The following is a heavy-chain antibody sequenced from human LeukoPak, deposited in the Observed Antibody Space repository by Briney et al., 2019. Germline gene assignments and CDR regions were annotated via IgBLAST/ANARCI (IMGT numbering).Heavy chain of an antibody. CDR1: GFTFSSYA. Sequence: GGSLRLSCAASGFTFSSYAMHWVRQAPGKGLEWVAVISYDGSNKYYADSVKGRFTISRDNSKNTLYLQMNSLRAEDTAVYYCARWKYSSSFAWFDPWGQGTLVTVSS. CDR3: ARWKYSSSFAWFDP. CDR2: ISYDGSNK. V-gene: IGHV3-30*04. J-gene: IGHJ5*02. D-gene: IGHD6-6*01.